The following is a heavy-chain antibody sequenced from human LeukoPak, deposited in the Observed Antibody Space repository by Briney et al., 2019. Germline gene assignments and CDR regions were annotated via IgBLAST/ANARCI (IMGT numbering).Heavy chain of an antibody. CDR2: ISPKSGGT. CDR1: GYTFSDYY. CDR3: ARVESSIATRGD. V-gene: IGHV1-2*02. J-gene: IGHJ1*01. Sequence: ASVKVSCKTSGYTFSDYYVHWVRQAPGQGLEWMGRISPKSGGTIYAEKFQGRVTMTSDTSIKTAYMELNSLTSDDTAVYYCARVESSIATRGDWGEGTLVTVSS. D-gene: IGHD1-1*01.